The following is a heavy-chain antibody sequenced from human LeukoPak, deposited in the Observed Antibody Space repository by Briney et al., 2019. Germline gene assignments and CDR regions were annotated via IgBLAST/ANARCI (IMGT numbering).Heavy chain of an antibody. D-gene: IGHD5-18*01. J-gene: IGHJ3*02. CDR2: IDYRGGT. V-gene: IGHV4-59*01. CDR3: ARSRSGYSYDHAAFEI. Sequence: SEPLSLTCTVSGGSISTYYWSWIRQPPGKGLEWIAYIDYRGGTTYNPSLRSRVTISVDTSRNQFSLKLYSVTAADTAVYYCARSRSGYSYDHAAFEIWGQGTMVTVSS. CDR1: GGSISTYY.